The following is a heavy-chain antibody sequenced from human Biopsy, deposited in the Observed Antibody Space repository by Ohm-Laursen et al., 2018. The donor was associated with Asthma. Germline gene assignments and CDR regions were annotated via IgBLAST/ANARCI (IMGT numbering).Heavy chain of an antibody. V-gene: IGHV3-30*18. CDR3: AKDVFPGWELRRGPDY. CDR2: ISFDGSNK. D-gene: IGHD1-26*01. J-gene: IGHJ4*02. CDR1: GFSISSYG. Sequence: SLRLSCAASGFSISSYGMHWVRQAPGKGLDWVAVISFDGSNKNYTDSVKGRFTISRDNSRNTLHLQMNSLRAEDTAVYYCAKDVFPGWELRRGPDYWGQGTLVTVSS.